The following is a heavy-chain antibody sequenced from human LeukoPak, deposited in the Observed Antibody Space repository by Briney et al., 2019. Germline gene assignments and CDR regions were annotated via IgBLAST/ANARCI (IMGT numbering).Heavy chain of an antibody. D-gene: IGHD5-12*01. CDR2: ISSSGSTI. J-gene: IGHJ4*02. CDR1: GFTFSSYA. V-gene: IGHV3-11*01. CDR3: ARELAWDGGYSGYTNY. Sequence: PGGSLRLSCAASGFTFSSYAMSWIRQAPGKGLEWVSYISSSGSTIYYADSVKGRFTISRDNARNSLYLQMNSLRAEDTAVYYCARELAWDGGYSGYTNYWGQGTLVTVSS.